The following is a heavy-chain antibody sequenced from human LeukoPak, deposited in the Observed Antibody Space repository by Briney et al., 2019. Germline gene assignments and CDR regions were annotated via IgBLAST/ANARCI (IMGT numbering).Heavy chain of an antibody. CDR1: GFTFSSYS. V-gene: IGHV3-48*01. CDR3: ARQGVGATDC. CDR2: ISSSSSTI. J-gene: IGHJ4*02. D-gene: IGHD1-26*01. Sequence: GGSLRLSCAASGFTFSSYSMNWVRQAPGKGLEWVSYISSSSSTIYYADSVKGRFTISRDNAKNSLYLQMNSLRAEDTAVYYCARQGVGATDCWGQGTLVTVSS.